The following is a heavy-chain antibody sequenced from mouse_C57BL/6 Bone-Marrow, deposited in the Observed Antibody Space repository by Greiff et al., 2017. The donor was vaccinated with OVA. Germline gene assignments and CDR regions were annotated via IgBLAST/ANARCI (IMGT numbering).Heavy chain of an antibody. CDR1: GFTFSYYY. J-gene: IGHJ4*01. V-gene: IGHV5-16*01. CDR3: AREDYYGSSEGEMDY. Sequence: EVKLVESEGGLVQPGSSMKLSCTASGFTFSYYYMAWVRQVPEKGLEWVANINYDGSSTYYLDSLKSRFIISRDNAKNILYLQMSSLKSEDTATYYCAREDYYGSSEGEMDYWGQGTSVTVSS. D-gene: IGHD1-1*01. CDR2: INYDGSST.